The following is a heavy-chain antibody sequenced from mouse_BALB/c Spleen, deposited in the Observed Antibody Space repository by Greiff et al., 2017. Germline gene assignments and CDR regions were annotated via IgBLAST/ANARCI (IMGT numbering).Heavy chain of an antibody. Sequence: DVKLVESGGGLVQPGGSLRLSCATSGFTFTDYYMSWVRQPPGKALEWLGFIRNKANGYTTEYSASVKGRFTISRDNSQSILYLQMNTLRAEDSATYYCARDLVRYGGSYAMDYWGQGTSVTVSS. D-gene: IGHD1-1*02. J-gene: IGHJ4*01. CDR1: GFTFTDYY. CDR2: IRNKANGYTT. V-gene: IGHV7-3*02. CDR3: ARDLVRYGGSYAMDY.